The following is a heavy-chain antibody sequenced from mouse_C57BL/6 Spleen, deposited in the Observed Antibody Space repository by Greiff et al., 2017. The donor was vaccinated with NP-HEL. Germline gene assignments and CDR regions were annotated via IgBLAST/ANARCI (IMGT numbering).Heavy chain of an antibody. D-gene: IGHD2-2*01. J-gene: IGHJ3*01. CDR1: GYTFTDYE. Sequence: VQRVESGAELVRPGASVTLSCKASGYTFTDYEMHWVKQTPVHGLEWIGAIDPETGGTAYNQKFKGKAILTADKSSSTAYMELRSLTSEDSAVYYCTRYNKGYQFAYWGQGTLVTVSA. V-gene: IGHV1-15*01. CDR2: IDPETGGT. CDR3: TRYNKGYQFAY.